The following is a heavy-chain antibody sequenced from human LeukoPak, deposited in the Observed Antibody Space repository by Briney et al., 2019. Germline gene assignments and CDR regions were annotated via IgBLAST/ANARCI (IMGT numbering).Heavy chain of an antibody. CDR2: INSDGNST. CDR3: ARGFTIFGVVNDGFDI. V-gene: IGHV3-74*01. D-gene: IGHD3-3*01. J-gene: IGHJ3*02. Sequence: GGSLRLSCAASEFTFSNYWMHWVRQAPGKGLVWVSRINSDGNSTSYADSVKGRFTISRDNAKNTLYLQMNSLRVEDTAVYYCARGFTIFGVVNDGFDIWGQATTVTVSS. CDR1: EFTFSNYW.